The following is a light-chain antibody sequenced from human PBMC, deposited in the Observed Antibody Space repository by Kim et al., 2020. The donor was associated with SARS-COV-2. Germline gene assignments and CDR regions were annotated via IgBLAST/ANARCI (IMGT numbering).Light chain of an antibody. J-gene: IGKJ2*01. Sequence: EIVMTQSPVPLSVSPGERATLSCRASQSVSYNLAWYQHKPGQAPRLLISGASTRATGIPARFSGSGSGTEFTLTISSLQSEDFAVYYCQQYDNWPPLYTFGQGTKLEI. CDR3: QQYDNWPPLYT. V-gene: IGKV3-15*01. CDR1: QSVSYN. CDR2: GAS.